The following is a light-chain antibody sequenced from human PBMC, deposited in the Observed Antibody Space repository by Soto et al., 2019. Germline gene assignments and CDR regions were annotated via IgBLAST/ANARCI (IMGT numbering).Light chain of an antibody. V-gene: IGLV2-14*01. J-gene: IGLJ1*01. Sequence: QSVLTQPASVSGSSGQSITISCTGTSSDVGAYNCVSWYQQHPGKAPKLMIYDVSIRPSGVSNRFSGSKSGNTAPLTISGLQAEDEDDFYCPSYTRSNTDVFGTGTKLTV. CDR3: PSYTRSNTDV. CDR2: DVS. CDR1: SSDVGAYNC.